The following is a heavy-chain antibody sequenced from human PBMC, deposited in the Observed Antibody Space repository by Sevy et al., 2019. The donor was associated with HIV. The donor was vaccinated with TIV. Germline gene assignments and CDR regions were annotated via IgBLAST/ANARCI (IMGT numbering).Heavy chain of an antibody. J-gene: IGHJ6*02. D-gene: IGHD6-6*01. CDR3: ASDLLLSSSSDSRDYYYGMDV. CDR1: GFTFSSYG. CDR2: IWYEGSNK. Sequence: GGSLRLSCAASGFTFSSYGMHWVRQAPGKGLEWVAVIWYEGSNKYYADSVKGRFTIYRDNSKNTLYLQMNSLRAEDTAVYYCASDLLLSSSSDSRDYYYGMDVWGQGTTVTVSS. V-gene: IGHV3-33*01.